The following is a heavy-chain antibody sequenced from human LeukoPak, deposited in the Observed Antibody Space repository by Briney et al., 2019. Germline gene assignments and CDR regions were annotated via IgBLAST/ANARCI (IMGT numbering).Heavy chain of an antibody. CDR2: IIPIFGTA. V-gene: IGHV1-69*13. CDR3: ARGLRATPDAFDI. J-gene: IGHJ3*02. CDR1: GGTFSSYA. Sequence: SVKVSCKASGGTFSSYAISWVRQAPGQGLEWMRGIIPIFGTANYAQKFQGRVTITADESTSTAYMELSSLRSEDTAVYYCARGLRATPDAFDIWGQGTMVTVSS.